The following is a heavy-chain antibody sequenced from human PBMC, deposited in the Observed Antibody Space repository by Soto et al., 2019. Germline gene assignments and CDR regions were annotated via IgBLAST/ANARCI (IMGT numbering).Heavy chain of an antibody. J-gene: IGHJ4*02. V-gene: IGHV4-34*01. CDR3: AVRAFSSGWYNFFDY. CDR1: CGSFIGYY. D-gene: IGHD6-19*01. Sequence: PSETLSLTCAVYCGSFIGYYWMWIRQPPGKGLECIGEINHSGSTNYNPSLKRRLTISVDTSKNQFSLKLSSVTAADTAVYYCAVRAFSSGWYNFFDYWGQGTLVTVSS. CDR2: INHSGST.